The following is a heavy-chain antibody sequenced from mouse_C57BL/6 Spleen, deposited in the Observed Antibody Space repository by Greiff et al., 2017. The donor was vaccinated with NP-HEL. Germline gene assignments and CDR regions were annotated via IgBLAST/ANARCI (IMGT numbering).Heavy chain of an antibody. CDR1: GYTFTSYW. V-gene: IGHV1-64*01. Sequence: VQLQQPGAELVKPGASVKLSCKASGYTFTSYWMHWVKQRPGQGLEWIGMIRPNSGSTNYNEKFKSKATLTVDKSSSTAYMQLSSLTSEDSAVYYCAREGSFYYYAMDYWGQGTSVTVSS. J-gene: IGHJ4*01. D-gene: IGHD1-2*01. CDR3: AREGSFYYYAMDY. CDR2: IRPNSGST.